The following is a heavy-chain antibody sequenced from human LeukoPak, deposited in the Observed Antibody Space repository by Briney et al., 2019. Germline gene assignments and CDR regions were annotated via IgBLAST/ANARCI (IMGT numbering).Heavy chain of an antibody. Sequence: ASVKVSCKASGYTFTSCDMHWVRQAPGQGLEWMGIIKPSGGSTSYAQKFQGRVTMTRDTSTSTVYMELSNLRSEDTAVYYCARANYGQSFRWFDPWGQGTLVTVSS. D-gene: IGHD4-17*01. CDR2: IKPSGGST. CDR3: ARANYGQSFRWFDP. J-gene: IGHJ5*02. V-gene: IGHV1-46*01. CDR1: GYTFTSCD.